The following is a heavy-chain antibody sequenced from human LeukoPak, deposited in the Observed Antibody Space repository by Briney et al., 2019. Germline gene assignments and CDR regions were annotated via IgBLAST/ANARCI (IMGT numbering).Heavy chain of an antibody. D-gene: IGHD6-19*01. Sequence: GGSLRLSCAASGFTFDDYAMHWVRQAPGKGLEWVSGISWNSGSIGYADSVKGRFTISRDNSKNTLYLQMNSLRAEDTAVYYCARDRVAVAGTADYYYYGMDVWGQGTTVTVSS. J-gene: IGHJ6*02. CDR3: ARDRVAVAGTADYYYYGMDV. V-gene: IGHV3-9*01. CDR2: ISWNSGSI. CDR1: GFTFDDYA.